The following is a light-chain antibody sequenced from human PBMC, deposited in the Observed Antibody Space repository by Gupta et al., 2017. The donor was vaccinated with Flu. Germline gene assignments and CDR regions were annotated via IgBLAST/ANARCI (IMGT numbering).Light chain of an antibody. V-gene: IGLV2-14*01. CDR1: SSDVGRSNS. CDR2: DVS. CDR3: SSYTSTDTFYV. J-gene: IGLJ1*01. Sequence: QSALTPPASVSGSPGQSTNLSCTGTSSDVGRSNSVSWYRQDPGKAPKLIIFDVSSRPTGVSSRFSGSKSGNTASLTSSGLQAEDETDYYCSSYTSTDTFYVFGTGTKVTVL.